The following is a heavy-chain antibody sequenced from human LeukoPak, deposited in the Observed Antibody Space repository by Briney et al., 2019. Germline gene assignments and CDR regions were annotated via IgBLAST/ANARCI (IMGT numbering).Heavy chain of an antibody. CDR3: ASLRSTEFDY. D-gene: IGHD1-14*01. CDR1: GGSISSSSYY. Sequence: SETLSLTCTVSGGSISSSSYYWGWIRQLPGKGLEWIGSIFYSGSTYYNSSLKSRVTISVDTSKNQFSLKLSSVTAADTALYYCASLRSTEFDYWGQGTLVTVSS. V-gene: IGHV4-39*01. J-gene: IGHJ4*02. CDR2: IFYSGST.